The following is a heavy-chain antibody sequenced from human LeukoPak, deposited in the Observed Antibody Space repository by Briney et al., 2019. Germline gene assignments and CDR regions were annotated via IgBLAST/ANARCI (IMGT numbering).Heavy chain of an antibody. J-gene: IGHJ4*02. V-gene: IGHV3-7*01. CDR3: ATDRDNSDWQKRFDS. CDR2: INQEASEI. D-gene: IGHD2-21*02. CDR1: GFPFSTYW. Sequence: GGSLRLSCAASGFPFSTYWMNWYRPAPGKGLEWVGNINQEASEINYVDSVRGRFTISRDNAKNSLHLQMNSLRAEDTAVYYCATDRDNSDWQKRFDSWGQGTLVTVSS.